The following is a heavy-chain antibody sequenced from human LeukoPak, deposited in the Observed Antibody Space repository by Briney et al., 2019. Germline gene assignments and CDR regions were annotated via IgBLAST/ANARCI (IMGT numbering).Heavy chain of an antibody. Sequence: KTSETLSLICTVSGGSISNNNYYWAWIRQPPGKGLECIGSIYYSGSPYYNPSLKSRVTISVDTSKNQFSLRLSSVTAADTAVYYCATWRTAKTGFDYWGQGTLVTVSS. J-gene: IGHJ4*02. CDR1: GGSISNNNYY. V-gene: IGHV4-39*01. D-gene: IGHD1-1*01. CDR3: ATWRTAKTGFDY. CDR2: IYYSGSP.